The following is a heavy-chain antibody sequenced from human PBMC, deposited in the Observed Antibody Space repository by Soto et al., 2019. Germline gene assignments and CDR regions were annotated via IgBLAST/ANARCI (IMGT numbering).Heavy chain of an antibody. CDR3: AKDSWYFDL. D-gene: IGHD6-13*01. CDR2: IDTSGHST. V-gene: IGHV3-74*01. J-gene: IGHJ4*02. Sequence: GGSLRLSCEASGFVFTNFWMHWVRHVPGKGLVWVARIDTSGHSTNYAESVKGRFTISRDNAKNTVSLQMNSLRVEDTGVYYCAKDSWYFDLWSQGSQVTV. CDR1: GFVFTNFW.